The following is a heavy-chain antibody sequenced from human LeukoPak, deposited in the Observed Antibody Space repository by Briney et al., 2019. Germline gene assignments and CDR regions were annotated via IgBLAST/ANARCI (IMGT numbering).Heavy chain of an antibody. CDR3: ARGPLSAYYMDV. D-gene: IGHD2-21*02. CDR2: IYYSGST. Sequence: SETLSLTCTVSGGSISSYYWGWIRQPPGKGLEWIGSIYYSGSTYYNPSLKSRVTISVDTSKNQFSLKLSSVTAADTAVYYCARGPLSAYYMDVWGKGTTVTVSS. V-gene: IGHV4-39*01. J-gene: IGHJ6*03. CDR1: GGSISSYY.